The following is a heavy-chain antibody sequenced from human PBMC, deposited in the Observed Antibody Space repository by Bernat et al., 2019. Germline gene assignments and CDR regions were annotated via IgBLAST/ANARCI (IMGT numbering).Heavy chain of an antibody. CDR1: GFTFSSYG. CDR3: AKGGLRYFDWGAFDI. V-gene: IGHV3-30*18. Sequence: QVQLVESGGGVVQPGRSLRLSCAASGFTFSSYGMHWVRQAPGKGLEWVAVISYDGSNKYYADSVKGRFTISRDNSKNTLYLQMNSLRAEDTAVYYCAKGGLRYFDWGAFDIWGQGTMVTVSS. CDR2: ISYDGSNK. J-gene: IGHJ3*02. D-gene: IGHD3-9*01.